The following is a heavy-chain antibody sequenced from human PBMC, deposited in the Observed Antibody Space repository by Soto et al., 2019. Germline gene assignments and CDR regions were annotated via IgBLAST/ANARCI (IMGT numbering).Heavy chain of an antibody. Sequence: SETLSLTCAVYGGSFSGYYWSWIRQPPGKGLEWIGEINHSGSTNYNPSLKSRVTISVDTSKNQFSLKLSSVTAADTAVYYCAREYAAMTAFDIWGQGTMVTVSS. V-gene: IGHV4-34*01. CDR2: INHSGST. D-gene: IGHD2-2*01. CDR3: AREYAAMTAFDI. J-gene: IGHJ3*02. CDR1: GGSFSGYY.